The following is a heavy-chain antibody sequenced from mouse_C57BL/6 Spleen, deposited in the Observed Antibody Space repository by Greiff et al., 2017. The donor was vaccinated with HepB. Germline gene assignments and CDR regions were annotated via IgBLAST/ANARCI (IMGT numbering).Heavy chain of an antibody. CDR2: IDPETGGT. V-gene: IGHV1-15*01. CDR1: GYTFTDYE. J-gene: IGHJ4*01. CDR3: TREGYDYERAMDY. D-gene: IGHD2-4*01. Sequence: QVQLKQSGAELVRPGASVTLSCKASGYTFTDYEMHWVKQTPVHGLEWIGAIDPETGGTAYNQKFKGKAILTADKSSSTAYMELRSLTSEDSAVYYCTREGYDYERAMDYWGQGTSVTVSS.